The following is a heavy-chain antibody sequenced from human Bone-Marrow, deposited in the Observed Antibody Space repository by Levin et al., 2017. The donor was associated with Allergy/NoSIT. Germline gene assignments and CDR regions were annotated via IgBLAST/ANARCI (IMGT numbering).Heavy chain of an antibody. D-gene: IGHD2-2*01. Sequence: PGGSLRLSCAASGFTFSSYWMHWVRQAPGKGLVWVSRINTDTDGTATSYADSVKGRFIISRDNAKNTLYLQMNSLRAEDTAVYYCARDLGSTSCLDSWGQGTLVTVSS. V-gene: IGHV3-74*01. J-gene: IGHJ4*02. CDR2: INTDTDGTAT. CDR3: ARDLGSTSCLDS. CDR1: GFTFSSYW.